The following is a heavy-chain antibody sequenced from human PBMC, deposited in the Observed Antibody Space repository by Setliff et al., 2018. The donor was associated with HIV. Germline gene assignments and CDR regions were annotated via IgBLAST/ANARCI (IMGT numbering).Heavy chain of an antibody. CDR1: GDSISSGSYF. D-gene: IGHD1-1*01. CDR3: TREGRGDPAMATTRIDY. J-gene: IGHJ4*02. V-gene: IGHV4-39*02. Sequence: SETLSLTCSVSGDSISSGSYFWGWIRQTPGKGLEWIGNIYYTGFAYYNPSLKSRVTISLDTSKTHFFLNLTSVTDADTAVYFCTREGRGDPAMATTRIDYWGQGKLVTAPQ. CDR2: IYYTGFA.